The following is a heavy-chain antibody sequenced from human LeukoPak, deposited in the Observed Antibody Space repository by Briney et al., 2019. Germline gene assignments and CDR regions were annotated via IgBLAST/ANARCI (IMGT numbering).Heavy chain of an antibody. J-gene: IGHJ4*02. D-gene: IGHD4-17*01. CDR2: IYTSGST. Sequence: SETLSLTCTVSGGSISSGSYYWSWIRQPAGKGLEWIGRIYTSGSTNYNPSLKSRVTISVDTSKNQFSLELSSVTAADTAVYYCAREIYGDYGAFDYWGQGTLVTVSS. V-gene: IGHV4-61*02. CDR1: GGSISSGSYY. CDR3: AREIYGDYGAFDY.